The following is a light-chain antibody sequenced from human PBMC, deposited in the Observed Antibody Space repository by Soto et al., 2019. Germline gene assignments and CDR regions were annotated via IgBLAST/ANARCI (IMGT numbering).Light chain of an antibody. Sequence: QSALTQPASVSGSPGQSITISCTGTSSDIGGYDYVSWYQHHPVKAPKLIIYEVTTRPLGVPNRFSGSKSGYTASLTISGLQAEDEADYYCSSYTGSTTVVFGGGTKVTVL. V-gene: IGLV2-14*01. CDR3: SSYTGSTTVV. J-gene: IGLJ2*01. CDR2: EVT. CDR1: SSDIGGYDY.